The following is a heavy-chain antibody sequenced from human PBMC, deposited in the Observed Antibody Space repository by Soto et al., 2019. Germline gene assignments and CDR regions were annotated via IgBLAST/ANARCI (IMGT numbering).Heavy chain of an antibody. V-gene: IGHV1-18*01. CDR3: ARGDCTIGVCYGRGFDP. Sequence: QVQLVQSGAEVKKPGASVKVSCKASGYTFTSYGISWVRQAPGQGLEWMGWISAYNGNTNYAQKLQGRVTMTTDTSTCTAYVELRSLRSDDTAVYYCARGDCTIGVCYGRGFDPWGQGTLVTVSS. J-gene: IGHJ5*02. D-gene: IGHD2-8*01. CDR2: ISAYNGNT. CDR1: GYTFTSYG.